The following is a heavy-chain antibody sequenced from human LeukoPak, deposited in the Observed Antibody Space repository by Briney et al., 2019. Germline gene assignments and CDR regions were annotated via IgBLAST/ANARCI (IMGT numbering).Heavy chain of an antibody. CDR1: GFTLSSYA. D-gene: IGHD2-21*01. Sequence: GGSLRLSCAAFGFTLSSYAMSWVRQAPGKGLEWVSAISGSGGSTDYADSVKGRFTISRDNSKNTLYLQMNSLRAEDTAVYYCANGLGLGSCCSIPHFDYWGQGTLVTVSS. V-gene: IGHV3-23*01. CDR2: ISGSGGST. J-gene: IGHJ4*02. CDR3: ANGLGLGSCCSIPHFDY.